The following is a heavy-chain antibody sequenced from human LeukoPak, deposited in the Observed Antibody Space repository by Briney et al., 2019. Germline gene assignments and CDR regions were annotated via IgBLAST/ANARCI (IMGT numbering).Heavy chain of an antibody. CDR1: GFTFSTYA. CDR2: ISYDGSNT. Sequence: GGSLRLSCAASGFTFSTYAMHWFRQAPGKGLDWLAVISYDGSNTYYADSVKGRFTISRDNSKNTLYLQMNSLRAEDTAVYYCARDPHSSGWYWLFDYWGQGTLVTVSS. J-gene: IGHJ4*02. V-gene: IGHV3-30*07. D-gene: IGHD6-19*01. CDR3: ARDPHSSGWYWLFDY.